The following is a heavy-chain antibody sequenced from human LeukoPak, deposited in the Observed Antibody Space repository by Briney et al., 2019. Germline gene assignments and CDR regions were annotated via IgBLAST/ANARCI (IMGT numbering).Heavy chain of an antibody. CDR1: GYTFTSYG. Sequence: ASVKVSCKASGYTFTSYGISWLRQAPGQGLEWIGWISAYNGNTNYAQKLQGRVTMTTDTSTSTAYMELRSLRSDDTAVYFCARGADYYGSEYYFDYWGQGTLVTVSS. J-gene: IGHJ4*02. CDR3: ARGADYYGSEYYFDY. V-gene: IGHV1-18*01. D-gene: IGHD3-10*01. CDR2: ISAYNGNT.